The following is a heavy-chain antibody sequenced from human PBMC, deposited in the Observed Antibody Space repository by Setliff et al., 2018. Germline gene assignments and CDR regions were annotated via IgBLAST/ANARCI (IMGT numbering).Heavy chain of an antibody. V-gene: IGHV4-4*07. J-gene: IGHJ4*02. Sequence: SETLSLTCSVSGGSINEYYWSWFRQPAGKGPEWIGRIYSDENTDYNPSLKSRVTMSADTSKNQFSLKLKSVAAADTAVYYCTRNFLGWLARFWGRGTLVTVSS. D-gene: IGHD6-19*01. CDR2: IYSDENT. CDR1: GGSINEYY. CDR3: TRNFLGWLARF.